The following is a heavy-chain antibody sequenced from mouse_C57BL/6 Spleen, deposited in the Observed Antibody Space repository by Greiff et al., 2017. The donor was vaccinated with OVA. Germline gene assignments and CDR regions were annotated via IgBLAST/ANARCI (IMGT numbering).Heavy chain of an antibody. CDR2: IDPSDSET. Sequence: QVQLQQPGAELVRPGSSVKLSCKASGYTFTSYRMHWVKQRPIQGLEWIGNIDPSDSETHYNQKFKDKATLTVDKSSSTAYMQLSSLTSEDSAVYYCARGGSAGSSYFDYWGQGTTLTVSS. V-gene: IGHV1-52*01. CDR3: ARGGSAGSSYFDY. D-gene: IGHD1-1*01. CDR1: GYTFTSYR. J-gene: IGHJ2*01.